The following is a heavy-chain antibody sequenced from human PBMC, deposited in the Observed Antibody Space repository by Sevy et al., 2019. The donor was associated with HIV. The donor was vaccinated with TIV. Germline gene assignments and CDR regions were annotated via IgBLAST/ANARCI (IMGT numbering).Heavy chain of an antibody. D-gene: IGHD6-6*01. J-gene: IGHJ4*02. CDR3: AREAPSTSSLDS. Sequence: ASVKVSCKPSENTFTSYFIHWVRQAPGQGLEWMGVIYPSSDRTGYAQNFQGRVTITRDRSTTTVHMELSSLTSGDTDVYYCAREAPSTSSLDSWGQGTLVTVSS. V-gene: IGHV1-46*01. CDR1: ENTFTSYF. CDR2: IYPSSDRT.